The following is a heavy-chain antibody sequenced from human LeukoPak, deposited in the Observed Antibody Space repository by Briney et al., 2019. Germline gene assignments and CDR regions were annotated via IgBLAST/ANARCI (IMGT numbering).Heavy chain of an antibody. CDR1: GFSLTTRGMC. CDR3: ARMRYSASGSSYYFDY. J-gene: IGHJ4*02. CDR2: IDWDGDN. V-gene: IGHV2-70*11. Sequence: ESGPALVEPTQTLTLTCTFSGFSLTTRGMCATWIRQPPGKALDWLARIDWDGDNYYNTSLRTRLTISKDTSKNQVVLTMTNMDPIDTATYYCARMRYSASGSSYYFDYWGQGTLVTVSS. D-gene: IGHD3-10*01.